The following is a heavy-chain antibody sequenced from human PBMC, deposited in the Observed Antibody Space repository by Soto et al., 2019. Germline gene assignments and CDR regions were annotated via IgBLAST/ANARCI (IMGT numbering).Heavy chain of an antibody. V-gene: IGHV3-48*02. CDR3: ARDHIDILTGYYIDY. CDR1: GFTFSSYS. Sequence: VQLVVSGGGLVQPGGSLRLSCAASGFTFSSYSMNWVRQAPGKGLEWVSYISSSSSTIYYADSVKGRFTISRDNAKNSLYLQMNSLRDEDTAVYYCARDHIDILTGYYIDYWGQGTLVTVSS. CDR2: ISSSSSTI. D-gene: IGHD3-9*01. J-gene: IGHJ4*02.